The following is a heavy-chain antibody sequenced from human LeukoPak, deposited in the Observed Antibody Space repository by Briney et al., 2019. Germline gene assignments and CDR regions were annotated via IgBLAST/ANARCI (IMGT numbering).Heavy chain of an antibody. D-gene: IGHD3-10*01. J-gene: IGHJ4*02. CDR2: IKDGGIT. V-gene: IGHV4-34*01. CDR3: VRGFSGVVGDY. Sequence: SETLSLTCAVSGYSISSGYFWSWIRQPPGKGLEWIGEIKDGGITNYNPSLKSRVTISADTSKNQLSLRLTSATAADTAVYYCVRGFSGVVGDYWGQGTLVTVSS. CDR1: GYSISSGYF.